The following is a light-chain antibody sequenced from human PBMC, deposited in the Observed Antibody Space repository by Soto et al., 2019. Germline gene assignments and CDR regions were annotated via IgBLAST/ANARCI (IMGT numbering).Light chain of an antibody. Sequence: DIQMTQSPSTLSASVGDRVIITCRASQSISSWLAWYQQKPGKAPNLLIYKASSLQGGVPSRFSGSGSGTEFSLTINSLQPDDLATYYCQQYNSYPPTFGPGTKVDIK. CDR3: QQYNSYPPT. CDR2: KAS. V-gene: IGKV1-5*03. J-gene: IGKJ3*01. CDR1: QSISSW.